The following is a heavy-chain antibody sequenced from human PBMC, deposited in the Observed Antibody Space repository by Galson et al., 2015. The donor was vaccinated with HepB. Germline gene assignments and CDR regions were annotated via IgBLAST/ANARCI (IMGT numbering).Heavy chain of an antibody. J-gene: IGHJ4*02. CDR3: AKDIVATISDSSSWHDWGYFDY. Sequence: SLRLSCAASGFTFSSYGMHWVRQAPGKGLEWVAVISYDGSNKYYADSVKGRFTISRDNSKNTLYLQMNSLRAEDTAVYYCAKDIVATISDSSSWHDWGYFDYWGQGTLVTVSS. D-gene: IGHD5-12*01. CDR1: GFTFSSYG. CDR2: ISYDGSNK. V-gene: IGHV3-30*18.